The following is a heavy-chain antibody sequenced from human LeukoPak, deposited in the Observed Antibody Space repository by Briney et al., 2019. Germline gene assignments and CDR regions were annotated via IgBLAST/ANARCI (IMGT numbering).Heavy chain of an antibody. CDR2: IYTSGST. D-gene: IGHD1-26*01. CDR3: ARVFAHRASKYSGSYLSFPDY. V-gene: IGHV4-61*02. Sequence: SETLSLTCTVSGGSISSGSYYWSWIRQPAGKGLEWIGRIYTSGSTNYNPSLKSRVTISEDTSKNQFSLKLSSVTAADTAVYYCARVFAHRASKYSGSYLSFPDYWGQGTLVTVSS. J-gene: IGHJ4*02. CDR1: GGSISSGSYY.